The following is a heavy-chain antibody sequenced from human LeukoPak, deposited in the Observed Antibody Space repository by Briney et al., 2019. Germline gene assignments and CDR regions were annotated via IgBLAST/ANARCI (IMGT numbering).Heavy chain of an antibody. CDR2: IRYDGTNK. J-gene: IGHJ4*02. Sequence: GGSLRLSCAASGFTLTNHDMHWVRQPPGKGLEWVAFIRYDGTNKYYADSVKGRFTISRDTSKNTLYLQMNSLRVEDTAVYYCAKGGYYASGRLEYWGQGTLVTVSS. V-gene: IGHV3-30*02. D-gene: IGHD3-10*01. CDR3: AKGGYYASGRLEY. CDR1: GFTLTNHD.